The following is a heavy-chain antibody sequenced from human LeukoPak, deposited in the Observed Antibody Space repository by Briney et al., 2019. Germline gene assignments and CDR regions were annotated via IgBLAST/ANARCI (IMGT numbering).Heavy chain of an antibody. V-gene: IGHV4-59*02. CDR1: GGSVSGYY. J-gene: IGHJ4*02. Sequence: SETLSLTCVVSGGSVSGYYWGWVRQPPGRGLEWIGYVYYSGSTNYNPSFKSRITISVDTSRNQFSLQLSSVTAADTAVYYCARIHRYCSGGACYVLDNWGQGTLVAVSS. D-gene: IGHD2-15*01. CDR2: VYYSGST. CDR3: ARIHRYCSGGACYVLDN.